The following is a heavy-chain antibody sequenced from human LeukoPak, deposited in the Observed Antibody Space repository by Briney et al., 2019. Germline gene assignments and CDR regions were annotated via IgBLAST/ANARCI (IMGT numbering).Heavy chain of an antibody. Sequence: ASVKVSCKASGGTFSSYAISWVRQAPGQGLGWMGRIIPILGIANYAQKFQGRVTITADKSTSTAYMELSSLRSEDTAVYYCARATVGATVRSFDYWGQGTLVTVSS. CDR2: IIPILGIA. CDR1: GGTFSSYA. V-gene: IGHV1-69*04. CDR3: ARATVGATVRSFDY. J-gene: IGHJ4*02. D-gene: IGHD1-26*01.